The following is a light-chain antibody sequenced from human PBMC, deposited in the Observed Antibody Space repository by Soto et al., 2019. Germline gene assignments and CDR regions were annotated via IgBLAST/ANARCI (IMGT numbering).Light chain of an antibody. CDR3: QQHGSSPIT. Sequence: MVLTQSPATVYLSQGERATLSCRASQSVSSYLAWYQQKPGQAPRLLIYDASNRATGIPARFSGSGSGTDFTLTISSLEPEDFAVYYCQQHGSSPITFGQGTRLEI. V-gene: IGKV3-11*01. J-gene: IGKJ5*01. CDR1: QSVSSY. CDR2: DAS.